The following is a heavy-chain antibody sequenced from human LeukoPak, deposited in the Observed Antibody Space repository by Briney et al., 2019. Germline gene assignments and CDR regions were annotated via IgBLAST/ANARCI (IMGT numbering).Heavy chain of an antibody. J-gene: IGHJ3*02. V-gene: IGHV4-39*07. CDR3: ARDGDGYNFAFDI. CDR2: IYYSGST. CDR1: GGSISSSSYY. Sequence: SSETLSLTCTVSGGSISSSSYYWGWIRQPPGKGLEWIGSIYYSGSTYYNPSLKSRVTISVDTSKNQFSLKLSSVTAADTAVYYCARDGDGYNFAFDIWGQGTMVTVSS. D-gene: IGHD5-24*01.